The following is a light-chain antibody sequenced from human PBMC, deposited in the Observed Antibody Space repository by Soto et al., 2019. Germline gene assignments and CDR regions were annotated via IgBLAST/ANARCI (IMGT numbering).Light chain of an antibody. Sequence: QSALTQPPSASGSPGQSVTISCTGTSRDIGGYDFVSWYQQHPGKAPKLLIYYVIKRPSGVPDRFSGSKSGNTASLTVSGLQTDDEADYYCSSYGGSNNLLFGGGTKLTVL. CDR2: YVI. CDR1: SRDIGGYDF. CDR3: SSYGGSNNLL. V-gene: IGLV2-8*01. J-gene: IGLJ2*01.